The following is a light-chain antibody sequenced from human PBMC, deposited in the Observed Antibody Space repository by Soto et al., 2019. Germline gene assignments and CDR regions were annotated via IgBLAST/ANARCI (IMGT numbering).Light chain of an antibody. V-gene: IGLV2-14*01. J-gene: IGLJ1*01. CDR2: DVS. Sequence: QSALTQPASVSGSPGQSITISCTGTSSDVGGYNYVSWYQQHPGKAPKLMIYDVSNRPSGVSNRFSGTKSGNTASLTISGLQDENEADYYCSSYTRSTTPYVFGTGNKVTVL. CDR1: SSDVGGYNY. CDR3: SSYTRSTTPYV.